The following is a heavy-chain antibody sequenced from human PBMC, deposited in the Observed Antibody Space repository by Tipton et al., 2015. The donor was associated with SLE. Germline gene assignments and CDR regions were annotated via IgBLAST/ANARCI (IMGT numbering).Heavy chain of an antibody. CDR3: ARRYYYGSGRWDYFDY. CDR2: IYYSGST. D-gene: IGHD3-10*01. V-gene: IGHV4-59*08. J-gene: IGHJ4*02. Sequence: TLSLTCTVSGGSISSHYWSWIRQPPGKGLEWIGYIYYSGSTNYNPSLKSRVSISTDTSRNEFSLRLNSVTAADTAVYYCARRYYYGSGRWDYFDYWGQGTLVTVSS. CDR1: GGSISSHY.